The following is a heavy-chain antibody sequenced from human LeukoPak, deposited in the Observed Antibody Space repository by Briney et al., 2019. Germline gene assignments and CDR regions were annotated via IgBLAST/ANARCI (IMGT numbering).Heavy chain of an antibody. CDR2: TSYSGGS. D-gene: IGHD5-24*01. Sequence: SETLSLTCTVTGGSISRYYWSWIRRPPGKGLEWIGYTSYSGGSNYNPSLKSRVTVSVDTSKNQVSLKLRSVTAADTAVYYCARGGRWLQIQRMDYWGQGTLVTVSS. CDR1: GGSISRYY. CDR3: ARGGRWLQIQRMDY. J-gene: IGHJ4*02. V-gene: IGHV4-59*01.